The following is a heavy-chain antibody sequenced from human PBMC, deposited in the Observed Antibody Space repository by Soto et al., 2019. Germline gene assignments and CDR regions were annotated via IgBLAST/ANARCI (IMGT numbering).Heavy chain of an antibody. D-gene: IGHD3-10*01. CDR1: GFTFSSYG. CDR2: IWYDGSNK. V-gene: IGHV3-33*01. CDR3: ARDQRFGEYLSSNFDY. Sequence: PGGSLRLSCAASGFTFSSYGMHWVRQAPGKGLEWVAVIWYDGSNKYYADSVKGRFTISRDNSKNTLYLQMNSLRAEDTAVYYCARDQRFGEYLSSNFDYWGQGTLVTVSS. J-gene: IGHJ4*02.